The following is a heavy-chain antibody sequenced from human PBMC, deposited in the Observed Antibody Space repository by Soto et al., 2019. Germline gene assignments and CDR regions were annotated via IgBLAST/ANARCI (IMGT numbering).Heavy chain of an antibody. Sequence: SETLSLTCTVSDASISLYHWSWIRQPAGKGLEWIGRLYTSGRTNYNPSLKSRVTMSVDTSKNQFSLRLSSVTAADTGIYYCARGKIGQEGSWFDPWGQGSLVTVSS. J-gene: IGHJ5*02. CDR2: LYTSGRT. D-gene: IGHD2-21*01. CDR1: DASISLYH. CDR3: ARGKIGQEGSWFDP. V-gene: IGHV4-4*07.